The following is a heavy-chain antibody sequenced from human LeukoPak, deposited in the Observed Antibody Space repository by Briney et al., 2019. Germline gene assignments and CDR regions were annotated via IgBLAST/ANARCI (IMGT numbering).Heavy chain of an antibody. CDR3: ARVYYYYGMDV. CDR2: IKQDGSEK. J-gene: IGHJ6*02. V-gene: IGHV3-7*01. Sequence: GGSLRLSCAASGFTLSSYWMRWVRQAPGKGLGWVANIKQDGSEKYYVDSVKGRFTISRDNAKNSLYLQMNSLRAEDTAVYYCARVYYYYGMDVWGQGTTVTVSS. CDR1: GFTLSSYW.